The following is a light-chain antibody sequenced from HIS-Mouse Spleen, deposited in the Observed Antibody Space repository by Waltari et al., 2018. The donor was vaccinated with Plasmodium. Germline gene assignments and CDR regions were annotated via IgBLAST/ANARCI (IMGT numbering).Light chain of an antibody. Sequence: SYVLTQPPSVSVAPGQTPRITCGGNNIASKTVTWYQQKPGQAPGLVVYDDSDRPSGIPERFSGSNSGNTATLTISRVEAGDEADYYCQVWDSSSDHVVFGGGTKLTVL. CDR3: QVWDSSSDHVV. CDR1: NIASKT. CDR2: DDS. V-gene: IGLV3-21*02. J-gene: IGLJ2*01.